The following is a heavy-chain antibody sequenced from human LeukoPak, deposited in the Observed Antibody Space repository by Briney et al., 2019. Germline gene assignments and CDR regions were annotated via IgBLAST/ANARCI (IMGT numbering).Heavy chain of an antibody. J-gene: IGHJ6*03. CDR2: TNPNSGNT. D-gene: IGHD2-15*01. CDR3: ARGYGRGGYCSGGSCYTGPPGYYYMDV. CDR1: GYTFTSYD. V-gene: IGHV1-8*03. Sequence: ASVKVSCKGSGYTFTSYDINWVRQATGQGLEWMGWTNPNSGNTGYAQKFQGRVTITRNTSISTAYMELSSLRSEDTAVYYCARGYGRGGYCSGGSCYTGPPGYYYMDVWGKGTTVTVSS.